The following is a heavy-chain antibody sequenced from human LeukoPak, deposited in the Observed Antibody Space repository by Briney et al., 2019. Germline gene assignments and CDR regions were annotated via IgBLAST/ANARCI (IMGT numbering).Heavy chain of an antibody. J-gene: IGHJ3*02. V-gene: IGHV4-39*07. D-gene: IGHD3-22*01. CDR3: ARVSRPVFAIVVVPAFDI. Sequence: PSETLSLTCSVSGGSISSSTYYWGWIRQPPGKGLEWIGSIYYSGSTYYNLSLKSRVTISVDTSKNQFSLKLSSVTAADTAVYYCARVSRPVFAIVVVPAFDIWGQGTMVTVSS. CDR2: IYYSGST. CDR1: GGSISSSTYY.